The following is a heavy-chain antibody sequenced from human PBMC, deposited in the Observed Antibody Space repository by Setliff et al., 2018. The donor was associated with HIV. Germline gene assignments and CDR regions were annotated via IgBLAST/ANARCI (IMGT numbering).Heavy chain of an antibody. J-gene: IGHJ3*02. Sequence: GGSLRLSCATSGFTFSPYAIHWVRQAPGMGLEWVAMIWADEITKFYADSVKGRFTISRDNSKNTMYLQMNTLRVEDTAVYYCAREEYTSGRCGAFGIWGQGTVVTVSS. V-gene: IGHV3-33*01. CDR2: IWADEITK. CDR3: AREEYTSGRCGAFGI. CDR1: GFTFSPYA. D-gene: IGHD6-19*01.